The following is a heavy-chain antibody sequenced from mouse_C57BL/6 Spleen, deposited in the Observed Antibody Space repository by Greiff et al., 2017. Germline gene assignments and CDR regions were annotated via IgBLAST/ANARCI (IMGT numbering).Heavy chain of an antibody. CDR1: GFTFSSYA. Sequence: EVMLVESGAGLVKPGGSLKLSCAASGFTFSSYAMSWVRQTPEQRLEWVAYISSGGDYIYYADTVKGRFTISRDNTRNTLYLQMSSLKSEEAAMYYCTGGPNYYDYWGQGTTRTVSS. V-gene: IGHV5-9-1*02. CDR3: TGGPNYYDY. CDR2: ISSGGDYI. J-gene: IGHJ2*01.